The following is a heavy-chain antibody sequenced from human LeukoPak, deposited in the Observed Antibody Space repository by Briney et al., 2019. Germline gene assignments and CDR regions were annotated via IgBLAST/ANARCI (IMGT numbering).Heavy chain of an antibody. D-gene: IGHD3-10*01. V-gene: IGHV1-18*01. CDR3: ARVGDHYYGSGSYYFDRFDP. CDR1: GYTFTSYG. CDR2: ISAYSGNT. J-gene: IGHJ5*02. Sequence: ASVKVSCKASGYTFTSYGISWVRQAPGQGLEWMGWISAYSGNTNYAQKLQGRGTMTTDTSTRTAYMELRSPRSDDTAVYYCARVGDHYYGSGSYYFDRFDPWGQGTLVTVSS.